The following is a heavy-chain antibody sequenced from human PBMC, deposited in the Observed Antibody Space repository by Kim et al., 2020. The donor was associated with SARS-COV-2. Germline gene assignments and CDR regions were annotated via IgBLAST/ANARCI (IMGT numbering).Heavy chain of an antibody. CDR1: GFTFSSYG. D-gene: IGHD3-9*01. Sequence: GGSLRLSCAASGFTFSSYGMLCVRQAPGKGLEWVAVIWYDGSNKYYADSVKGRFTISRDNSKNTLYLQMNSLRAEDTAVYYCARENDILTGYYFDYWGQGTLVTVSS. V-gene: IGHV3-33*01. J-gene: IGHJ4*02. CDR3: ARENDILTGYYFDY. CDR2: IWYDGSNK.